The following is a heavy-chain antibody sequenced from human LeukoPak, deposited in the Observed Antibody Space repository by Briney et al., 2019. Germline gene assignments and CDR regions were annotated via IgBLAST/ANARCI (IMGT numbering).Heavy chain of an antibody. CDR2: INHSGST. J-gene: IGHJ6*03. CDR1: GGSFSGYY. D-gene: IGHD3-3*01. CDR3: ASGPKEFGGRRYWYYYMDV. Sequence: PSETLSLTCAVYGGSFSGYYWSWLRQPPGKGLEWIGEINHSGSTNYNPSLKSRVTITVDTSKNQFSLKLSSVTAADTAVYYCASGPKEFGGRRYWYYYMDVWGKGTTVTVSS. V-gene: IGHV4-34*01.